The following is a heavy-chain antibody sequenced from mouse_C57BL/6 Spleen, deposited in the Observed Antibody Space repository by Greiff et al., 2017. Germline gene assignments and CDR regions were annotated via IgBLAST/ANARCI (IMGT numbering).Heavy chain of an antibody. CDR1: GYTFTDYE. CDR2: IDPETGGT. D-gene: IGHD4-1*01. CDR3: TRPGRGYFDY. Sequence: VQLQQSGAELVRPGASVTLSCTASGYTFTDYEMHWVKQTPVHGLEWIGAIDPETGGTAYNQKFKGKAILTTDKSSSTDYMELRSLTSEDSAVDNCTRPGRGYFDYWGQGTTLTVSA. J-gene: IGHJ2*01. V-gene: IGHV1-15*01.